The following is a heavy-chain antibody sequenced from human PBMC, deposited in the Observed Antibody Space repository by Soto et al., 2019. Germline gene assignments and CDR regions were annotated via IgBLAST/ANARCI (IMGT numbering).Heavy chain of an antibody. J-gene: IGHJ4*02. Sequence: SETLSLTCTVSGCSISSYYWSWIRQPPGKGLEWIGYIYYSGSTNYNPSLKSRVTISVDTSKNQFSLKLSSVTAADTAVYYCASSLDIVLVPAAMGFDYWGQGTLVIVSS. CDR3: ASSLDIVLVPAAMGFDY. V-gene: IGHV4-59*01. CDR1: GCSISSYY. CDR2: IYYSGST. D-gene: IGHD2-2*03.